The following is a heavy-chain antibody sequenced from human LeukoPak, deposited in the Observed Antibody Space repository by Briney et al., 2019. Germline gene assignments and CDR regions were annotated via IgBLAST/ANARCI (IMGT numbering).Heavy chain of an antibody. CDR1: GYTFNGYY. CDR2: INPDSGGT. CDR3: AREIDTVVAATSDYFDY. Sequence: ASVKVSCKASGYTFNGYYMHWVRQAPGQGLEWLGWINPDSGGTDSPQKFQGRVTMTRDASISTAYMELSNLRSDDTAVYYCAREIDTVVAATSDYFDYWGQGTLVTVSS. J-gene: IGHJ4*02. D-gene: IGHD2-15*01. V-gene: IGHV1-2*02.